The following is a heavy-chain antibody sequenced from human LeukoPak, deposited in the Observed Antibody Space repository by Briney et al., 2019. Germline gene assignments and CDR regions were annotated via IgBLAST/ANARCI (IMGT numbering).Heavy chain of an antibody. Sequence: SVKVSCKASGYTFTSYAMNWVRQAPGQGLEWMGGIIPIFGTANYAQKFQGRVTITADESTSTAYMELSSLRSEDTAVYYCARTWDYWGQGTLVTVSS. J-gene: IGHJ4*02. CDR3: ARTWDY. V-gene: IGHV1-69*13. CDR2: IIPIFGTA. CDR1: GYTFTSYA.